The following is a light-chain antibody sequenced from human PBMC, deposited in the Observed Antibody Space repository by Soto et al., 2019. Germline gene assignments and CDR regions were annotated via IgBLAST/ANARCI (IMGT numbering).Light chain of an antibody. CDR1: QGISNY. Sequence: DIQMTQSPSSLSASVGDRVTITCRARQGISNYLAWYQQRPGKAPELLIYTASTLQSGVPSRFSGSGSGTDFTLTISSLQPEDVATYYCQKYNSVPFTFGPGTKVDIK. J-gene: IGKJ3*01. V-gene: IGKV1-27*01. CDR2: TAS. CDR3: QKYNSVPFT.